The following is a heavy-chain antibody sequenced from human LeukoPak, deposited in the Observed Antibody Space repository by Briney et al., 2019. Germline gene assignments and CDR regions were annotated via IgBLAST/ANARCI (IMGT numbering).Heavy chain of an antibody. V-gene: IGHV3-23*01. Sequence: PGGSLRLSCAASGFTFSTYAMSWVRQAPGKGLEWVSLIGGSDGRTRYADSVKGRFTISRDNSKNTLYLEMNSLRAEDTALYYCAKDSSSYDWGYMDVWGKGTTVTISS. CDR3: AKDSSSYDWGYMDV. J-gene: IGHJ6*03. CDR2: IGGSDGRT. D-gene: IGHD3-22*01. CDR1: GFTFSTYA.